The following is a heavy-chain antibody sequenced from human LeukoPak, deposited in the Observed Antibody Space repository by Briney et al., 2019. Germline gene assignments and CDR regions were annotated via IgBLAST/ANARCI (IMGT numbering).Heavy chain of an antibody. J-gene: IGHJ3*02. D-gene: IGHD3-3*01. CDR3: ARDQRGIFGVVIDAFDI. Sequence: ASVKVSCTASGGTFSSYAISWVRQAPGQGLEWMGRIIPILGIANYAQKFQGRVTITADKSTSTAYMELSRLRSDDTAVYYCARDQRGIFGVVIDAFDIWGQGTMVTVSS. CDR2: IIPILGIA. CDR1: GGTFSSYA. V-gene: IGHV1-69*04.